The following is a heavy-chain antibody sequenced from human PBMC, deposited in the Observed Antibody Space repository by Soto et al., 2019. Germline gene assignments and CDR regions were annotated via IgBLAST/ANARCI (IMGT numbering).Heavy chain of an antibody. CDR3: AKDPQRMGYVHGMDV. CDR2: ISFDRSAK. CDR1: GFGFTSYD. V-gene: IGHV3-30*18. J-gene: IGHJ6*02. Sequence: QVQLVESGGGVVQPGRSLRLSCAASGFGFTSYDIHWVRQVPGKGLEWVAVISFDRSAKNYADSVKGRFTISRDNSKKTVFLQMNSLRAEDTAVYYCAKDPQRMGYVHGMDVWGQGTTVTVSS. D-gene: IGHD5-12*01.